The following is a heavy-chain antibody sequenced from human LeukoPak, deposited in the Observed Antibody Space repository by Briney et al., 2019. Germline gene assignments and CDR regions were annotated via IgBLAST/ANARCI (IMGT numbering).Heavy chain of an antibody. CDR1: GYSISIGYY. Sequence: SETLSLTCAVSGYSISIGYYWGWIRQPPGKELERIGSIYHSGSTYYYPSLKSRVTISVDTSKNQFSLKLSSVTAADTAVYYCARNYDSWSGHLYYFDYWGQGTLVTVSS. CDR3: ARNYDSWSGHLYYFDY. CDR2: IYHSGST. J-gene: IGHJ4*02. V-gene: IGHV4-38-2*01. D-gene: IGHD3-3*01.